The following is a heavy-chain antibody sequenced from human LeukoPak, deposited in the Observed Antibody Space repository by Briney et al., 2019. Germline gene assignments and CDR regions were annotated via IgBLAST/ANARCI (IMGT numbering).Heavy chain of an antibody. CDR1: GYTFNIYD. Sequence: ASVKVSCKAFGYTFNIYDINWVRQATGQGLEYMGWMNPNTGVTGYAQRFQGRVTMTRDTSISTAYMELSSLRSEDTAVYYCLRGKDYYHGMDVWGQGTTVIVSS. CDR2: MNPNTGVT. V-gene: IGHV1-8*01. D-gene: IGHD3-10*01. J-gene: IGHJ6*02. CDR3: LRGKDYYHGMDV.